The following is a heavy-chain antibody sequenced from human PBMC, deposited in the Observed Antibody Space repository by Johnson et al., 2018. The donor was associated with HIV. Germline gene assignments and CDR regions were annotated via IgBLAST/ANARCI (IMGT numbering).Heavy chain of an antibody. Sequence: QVQLVESGGGVVQPGRSLRLSCAASGFTFSGYAMHWVRQAPGKGLEWISVIYSGGDTYYADSVRGRFTISRDNSKNTLYLQMNSLRAEDTAVYYCARGPLLWRAFDIWGQGTMVSVSS. V-gene: IGHV3-NL1*01. CDR2: IYSGGDT. D-gene: IGHD3-10*01. CDR3: ARGPLLWRAFDI. J-gene: IGHJ3*02. CDR1: GFTFSGYA.